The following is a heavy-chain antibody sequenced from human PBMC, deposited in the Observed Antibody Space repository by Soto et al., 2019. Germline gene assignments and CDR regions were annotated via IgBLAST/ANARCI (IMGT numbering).Heavy chain of an antibody. V-gene: IGHV1-8*01. J-gene: IGHJ4*02. D-gene: IGHD2-21*02. Sequence: QVQVVQSRAEVKKPGASVKVSCKTSGYTFTDYDINWVRQAPGQGLEWMGWVSPDNGNAGYAQHFQGRVTLTSDTSISKAYMELSSLTSEDTAVYYCEVTTGYWGQGTMVTVSS. CDR3: EVTTGY. CDR2: VSPDNGNA. CDR1: GYTFTDYD.